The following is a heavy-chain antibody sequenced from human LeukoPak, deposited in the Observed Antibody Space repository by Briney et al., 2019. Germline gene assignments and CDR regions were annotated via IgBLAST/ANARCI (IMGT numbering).Heavy chain of an antibody. V-gene: IGHV3-30-3*01. D-gene: IGHD6-19*01. J-gene: IGHJ6*02. CDR1: GFTFSSYW. Sequence: GGSLRLSCAASGFTFSSYWMHWVRQAPGKGLEWVAVISYDGSNKYYADSVKGRFTISRDNSKNTLYLQMNSLRVEDTAVYYCVRDRTEYSDGWSNHYGLDVWGQGTTVIVSS. CDR2: ISYDGSNK. CDR3: VRDRTEYSDGWSNHYGLDV.